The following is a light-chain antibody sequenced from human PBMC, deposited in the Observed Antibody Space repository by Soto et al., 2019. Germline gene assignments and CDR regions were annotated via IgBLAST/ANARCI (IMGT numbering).Light chain of an antibody. J-gene: IGLJ1*01. CDR2: EVS. V-gene: IGLV2-14*01. CDR3: GSYTSSGTPFV. Sequence: QSALAQPSSVSGSPGQSITISCTGTSTDVGGYNYVSWYQHHPGKGPKLIIYEVSNRPSGDSDRFSGSKCGNRVSLIISNLEAEDESDYYCGSYTSSGTPFVFGSGTKVMVL. CDR1: STDVGGYNY.